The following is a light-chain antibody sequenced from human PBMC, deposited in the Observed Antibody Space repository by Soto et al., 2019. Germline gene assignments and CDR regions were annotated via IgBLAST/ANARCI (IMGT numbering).Light chain of an antibody. Sequence: QSALTQPASVSGSPGQSITISCTGTSSDVGAYNFVSWHQQHPGKAPKLIIYNVYDWPSGVSYRFSGSKSGNTASLTISGLQGEEEADYYCSSYTISRTYVFGTGTKLTVL. V-gene: IGLV2-14*03. CDR1: SSDVGAYNF. CDR3: SSYTISRTYV. J-gene: IGLJ1*01. CDR2: NVY.